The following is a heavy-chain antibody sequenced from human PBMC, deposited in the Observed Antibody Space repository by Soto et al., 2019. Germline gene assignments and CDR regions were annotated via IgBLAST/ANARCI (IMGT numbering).Heavy chain of an antibody. Sequence: PGESLKISCNGSGFSFTNYWTSWVRQMPGKGLEWMGNIDPVDSYANYSPSFQGHVTFSVDTSISTAYLQWSSLKASDTAMYFCARIESIARNWFDPWGQGTLVTVYS. CDR3: ARIESIARNWFDP. D-gene: IGHD6-13*01. CDR1: GFSFTNYW. V-gene: IGHV5-10-1*01. J-gene: IGHJ5*02. CDR2: IDPVDSYA.